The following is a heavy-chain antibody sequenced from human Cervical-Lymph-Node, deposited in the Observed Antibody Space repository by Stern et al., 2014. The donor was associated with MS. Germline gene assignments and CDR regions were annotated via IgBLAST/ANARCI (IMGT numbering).Heavy chain of an antibody. J-gene: IGHJ4*02. CDR3: ASSNYYDSSGYEPLDY. D-gene: IGHD3-22*01. CDR1: GYTFTSYG. Sequence: VQLEESGAEVKKPGASVKVSCKASGYTFTSYGISLVRQAPGQGLEWMGWISAYNGNTNYAQKLQGRVTMTTDTSTSTAYMELRSLRSDDTAVYYCASSNYYDSSGYEPLDYWGQGTLVTVSS. V-gene: IGHV1-18*01. CDR2: ISAYNGNT.